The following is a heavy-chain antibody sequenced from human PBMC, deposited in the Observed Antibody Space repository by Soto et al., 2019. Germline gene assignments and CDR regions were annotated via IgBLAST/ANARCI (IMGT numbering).Heavy chain of an antibody. Sequence: VKVSCKASSYTFTNYGFTWVRQAPGQGLEWLGWISTYNGNTKYAQKVQGRLTMTTDTSTSTANMELTSLRSDDTALYYCARTTVTASYYYMDVWGKGSTVTSP. CDR3: ARTTVTASYYYMDV. CDR1: SYTFTNYG. D-gene: IGHD4-17*01. CDR2: ISTYNGNT. J-gene: IGHJ6*03. V-gene: IGHV1-18*01.